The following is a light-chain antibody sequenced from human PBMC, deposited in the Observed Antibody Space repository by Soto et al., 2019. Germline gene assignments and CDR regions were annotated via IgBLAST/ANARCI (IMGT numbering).Light chain of an antibody. V-gene: IGKV2-24*01. J-gene: IGKJ1*01. CDR2: QIS. Sequence: DIVMTQTPLSSPVTLGQPASISCRSSQSLLHSDGNTYLSWLQQRPGQPPRLLIYQISKRFSGVPDRFSGSGAGTDFTLKISRVESEDVGSYYCMQSTQLRTFGQGTKVDIK. CDR3: MQSTQLRT. CDR1: QSLLHSDGNTY.